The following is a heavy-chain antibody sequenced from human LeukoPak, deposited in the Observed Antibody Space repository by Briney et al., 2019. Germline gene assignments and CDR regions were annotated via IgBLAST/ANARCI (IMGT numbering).Heavy chain of an antibody. V-gene: IGHV1-69*13. J-gene: IGHJ4*02. D-gene: IGHD3-22*01. CDR2: IIPIFGTA. Sequence: GASVKVSCKASGGTFSSYAISWVRQAPGQGLECMGGIIPIFGTANYAQKFQGRVTITADESTSTAYMELSSLRSEDTAVYYCATDPYYYDSSGYLTDYWGQGTLVTVSS. CDR1: GGTFSSYA. CDR3: ATDPYYYDSSGYLTDY.